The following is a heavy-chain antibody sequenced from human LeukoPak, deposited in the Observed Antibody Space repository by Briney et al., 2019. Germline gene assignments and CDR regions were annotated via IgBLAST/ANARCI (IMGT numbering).Heavy chain of an antibody. CDR1: GFTVSSNY. J-gene: IGHJ3*02. CDR3: AREGYCSSTSCLEDAFDI. V-gene: IGHV3-7*01. Sequence: GGSLRLSCAASGFTVSSNYMSWVRQAPGKGLEWVANIKQDGSEKYYVDSVKGRFTISRDNAKNSLYLQMNSLRAEDTAVYYCAREGYCSSTSCLEDAFDIWGQGTMVTVSS. D-gene: IGHD2-2*01. CDR2: IKQDGSEK.